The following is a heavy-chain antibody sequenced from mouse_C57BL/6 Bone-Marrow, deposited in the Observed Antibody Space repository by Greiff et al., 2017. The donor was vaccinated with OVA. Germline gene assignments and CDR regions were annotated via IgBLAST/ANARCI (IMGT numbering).Heavy chain of an antibody. CDR3: AIYYYGSSYPYWYFDV. V-gene: IGHV5-6*01. D-gene: IGHD1-1*01. CDR2: ISSGGSYT. Sequence: EVQLVESGGDLVKPGGSLKLSCAASGFTFSSYGMSWVRQTPDKRLEWVATISSGGSYTYYPDSVKGRFTISRDNAKNTLYLQMSSLKSEDTAMYYCAIYYYGSSYPYWYFDVWGTGTTVTVSS. J-gene: IGHJ1*03. CDR1: GFTFSSYG.